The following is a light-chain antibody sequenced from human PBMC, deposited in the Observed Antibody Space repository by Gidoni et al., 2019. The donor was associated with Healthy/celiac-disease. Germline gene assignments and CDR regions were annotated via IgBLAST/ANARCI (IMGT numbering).Light chain of an antibody. CDR1: QSISSY. V-gene: IGKV1-39*01. J-gene: IGKJ2*01. CDR3: QQSYSTPQYT. CDR2: AAS. Sequence: DIQMTQSPSFLSASVGDRVTITCRASQSISSYLNWYQQKPGKAPKLLIYAASSLQSGVPSRFSGSGSGTDFTLTISSLQPEDFATYYCQQSYSTPQYTFXXXTKLEIK.